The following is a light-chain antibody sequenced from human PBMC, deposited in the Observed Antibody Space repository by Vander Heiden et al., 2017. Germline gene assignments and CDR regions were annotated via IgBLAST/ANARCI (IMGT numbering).Light chain of an antibody. V-gene: IGKV3-20*01. CDR2: GAS. Sequence: DIVLTQSPGPLSLSPGERGTLSCRASQSVSSSYLAWYQQKPGQAPRLLIYGASSGSGTDFTLTISRLEPEDFAVYYCQQYGSSPYTFGQGTKLEIK. J-gene: IGKJ2*01. CDR3: QQYGSSPYT. CDR1: QSVSSSY.